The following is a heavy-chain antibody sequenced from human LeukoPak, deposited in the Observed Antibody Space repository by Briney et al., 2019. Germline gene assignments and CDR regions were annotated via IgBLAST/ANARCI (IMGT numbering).Heavy chain of an antibody. CDR3: ARDVGSGYNY. CDR1: GYTFTNDN. D-gene: IGHD3-3*01. V-gene: IGHV1-2*02. J-gene: IGHJ4*02. Sequence: ASVKVSCKASGYTFTNDNINWVRQAPGQGLEWMGWINPSSGGTNYAQKFQGRVTMTRDTSISTAYMELSSLRFDDTAVYYCARDVGSGYNYWGQGALVTVSS. CDR2: INPSSGGT.